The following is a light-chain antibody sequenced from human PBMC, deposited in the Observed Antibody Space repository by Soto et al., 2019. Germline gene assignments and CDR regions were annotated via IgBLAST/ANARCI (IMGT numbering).Light chain of an antibody. Sequence: EIVMTQSPDALSVSPGERATLSCRASQTIGSNVAWYQQKPGQAPRLLIYSASTRATGIPARFSGSGSGTEFTLTISSLQSEDFAVYYCQQYNNWPPITFGQGTRLEI. J-gene: IGKJ5*01. CDR3: QQYNNWPPIT. CDR1: QTIGSN. CDR2: SAS. V-gene: IGKV3-15*01.